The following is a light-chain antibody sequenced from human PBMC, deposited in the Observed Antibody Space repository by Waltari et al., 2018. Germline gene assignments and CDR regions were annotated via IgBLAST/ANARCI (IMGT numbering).Light chain of an antibody. CDR3: SSYTSSSTPYYV. CDR1: SSDVGGYNY. J-gene: IGLJ1*01. Sequence: QSALTQPASVSGSPGQSIPISCTGTSSDVGGYNYVSCYQQHPGKAPKLMIYEVSNRPSGVSNRFSGSKSGNTASLTISGLQAEDEADYYCSSYTSSSTPYYVFGTGTKVTVL. CDR2: EVS. V-gene: IGLV2-14*01.